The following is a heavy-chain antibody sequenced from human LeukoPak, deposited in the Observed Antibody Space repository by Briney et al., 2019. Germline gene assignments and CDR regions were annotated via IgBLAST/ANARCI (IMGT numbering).Heavy chain of an antibody. V-gene: IGHV4-59*08. Sequence: PSETLPLTCTVSGGSISSYYWSWIRQPPGKGLEWIGYIYYTGNSNYNPSLKSRVTISVDTSKNQFSLKLRSVTAADTAMYYCARYVYGGNSDWYFDLWGRGTLVTVSS. CDR2: IYYTGNS. CDR1: GGSISSYY. CDR3: ARYVYGGNSDWYFDL. J-gene: IGHJ2*01. D-gene: IGHD4-23*01.